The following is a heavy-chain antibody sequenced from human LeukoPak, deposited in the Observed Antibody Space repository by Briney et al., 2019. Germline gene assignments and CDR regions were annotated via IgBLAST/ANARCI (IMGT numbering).Heavy chain of an antibody. D-gene: IGHD6-19*01. J-gene: IGHJ5*02. Sequence: PSETLSLTCAVYGGSFSGYYWSWIRQPPGKGLEWIGEINHSGSTNYNPSLKSRVTISVDTSKNQFSLKLSSVTAADTAVYYCARDLGSGWPYIPRDFDPWGQGTLVTVSS. V-gene: IGHV4-34*01. CDR3: ARDLGSGWPYIPRDFDP. CDR2: INHSGST. CDR1: GGSFSGYY.